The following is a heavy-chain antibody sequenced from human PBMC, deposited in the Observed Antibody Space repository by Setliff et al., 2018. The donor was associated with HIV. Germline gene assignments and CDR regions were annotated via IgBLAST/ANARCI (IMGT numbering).Heavy chain of an antibody. D-gene: IGHD3-3*01. Sequence: ASVKVSCKASGYTFTSYGISWVRQAPGQGLEWMGWISAYNGNTNYAQKLQGRVTMTTDTSTSTAYMELRSLRSDDTAVYYCARLGLEWLLLSTYYYYGMDAWGQGTTVTVSS. CDR2: ISAYNGNT. CDR3: ARLGLEWLLLSTYYYYGMDA. J-gene: IGHJ6*02. CDR1: GYTFTSYG. V-gene: IGHV1-18*01.